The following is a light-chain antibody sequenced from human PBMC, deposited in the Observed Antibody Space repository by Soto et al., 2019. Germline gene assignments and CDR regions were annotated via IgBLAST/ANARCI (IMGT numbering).Light chain of an antibody. CDR2: AAS. CDR3: QQSYSTPWT. Sequence: DIQMTQSPSYLSASVGDRVTITCRTSHSFSIYLNWYQQKPGKAPNLLIYAASSLGSGVPSRFSGSGSGTDFTLIISSLQPEDIATYYCQQSYSTPWTFGQGTNVEIK. CDR1: HSFSIY. J-gene: IGKJ1*01. V-gene: IGKV1-39*01.